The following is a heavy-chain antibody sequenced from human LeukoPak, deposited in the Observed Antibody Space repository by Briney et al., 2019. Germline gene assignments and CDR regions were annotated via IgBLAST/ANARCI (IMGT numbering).Heavy chain of an antibody. CDR3: ASLITRQLVQGAFDI. V-gene: IGHV1-69*13. CDR1: GGTFSSYA. D-gene: IGHD6-6*01. CDR2: IIPIFGTA. J-gene: IGHJ3*02. Sequence: ASVKVSCKASGGTFSSYAISWVRQAPGQGLEWMGGIIPIFGTANYAQKFQGRVTITADESTSTAYMELSSLRSEDTAVYYCASLITRQLVQGAFDIWGQGTMATVSP.